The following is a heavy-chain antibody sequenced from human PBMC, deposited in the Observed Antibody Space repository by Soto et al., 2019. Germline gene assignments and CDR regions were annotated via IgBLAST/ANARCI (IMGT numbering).Heavy chain of an antibody. CDR3: AGDSGSGSGPIDD. V-gene: IGHV3-48*02. CDR1: GFTFSSYS. J-gene: IGHJ4*02. Sequence: EVQLVESGGGLVQPGGSLRLSCAASGFTFSSYSMNWVRQAPGKGLEWVSYISSSSSTIYYADSVKGRFTISRDNAKNSLSLQMNSLRDEETAVYYGAGDSGSGSGPIDDWGQGTLVTVSS. CDR2: ISSSSSTI. D-gene: IGHD3-10*01.